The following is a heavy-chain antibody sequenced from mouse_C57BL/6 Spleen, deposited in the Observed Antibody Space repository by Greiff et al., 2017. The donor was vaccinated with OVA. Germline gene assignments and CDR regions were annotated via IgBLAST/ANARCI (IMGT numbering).Heavy chain of an antibody. CDR1: GFTFSSYA. J-gene: IGHJ3*01. CDR3: TRDGYGYDWFAY. Sequence: EVMLVESGEGLVKPGGSLKLSCAASGFTFSSYAMSWVRQTPEKRLEWVAYISSGGDYIYYADTVKGRFTISRDNARNTLYLQMSSLKSEDTAMYYCTRDGYGYDWFAYWGQGTLVTVSA. CDR2: ISSGGDYI. D-gene: IGHD2-2*01. V-gene: IGHV5-9-1*02.